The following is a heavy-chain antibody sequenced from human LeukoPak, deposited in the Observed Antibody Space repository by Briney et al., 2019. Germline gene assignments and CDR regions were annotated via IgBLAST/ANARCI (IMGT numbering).Heavy chain of an antibody. Sequence: GGSLRLSCAVSGFTFSSYEMNWVRQAPGKGLEWVSAISGSGGSTYYADSVKGRFTISRDNSKNTLYLQMNSLRAEDTAVYYCAKAQYSGSLEAFDYWGQGTLVTVSS. CDR2: ISGSGGST. D-gene: IGHD1-26*01. CDR1: GFTFSSYE. CDR3: AKAQYSGSLEAFDY. J-gene: IGHJ4*02. V-gene: IGHV3-23*01.